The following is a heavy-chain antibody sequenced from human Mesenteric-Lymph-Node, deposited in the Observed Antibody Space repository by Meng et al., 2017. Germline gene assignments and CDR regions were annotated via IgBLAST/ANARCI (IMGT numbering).Heavy chain of an antibody. CDR2: IKQDGSEK. J-gene: IGHJ1*01. D-gene: IGHD3-10*01. V-gene: IGHV3-7*01. Sequence: GESLKISCAASGFTFSSYWMSWVRQAPGKGLEWVANIKQDGSEKYYVDSVKGRFTISRDNAKNSLYLQMNSLRAEDTAVYYCARDHGSGSYYPGYFQHWGKGTLVTVSS. CDR3: ARDHGSGSYYPGYFQH. CDR1: GFTFSSYW.